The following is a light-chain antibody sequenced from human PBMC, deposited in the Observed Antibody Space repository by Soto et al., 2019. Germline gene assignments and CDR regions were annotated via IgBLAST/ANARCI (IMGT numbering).Light chain of an antibody. CDR3: SSYAGSSIL. Sequence: QSALTQPPSTSGSTRQSVTISCTGTGTDVGGYNSVSWYQQHPGKTPKLLIYEVSKRPSGVPDRFSGSKSANTASLTVSGLQPEDEADYYCSSYAGSSILFGGGTKLTVL. J-gene: IGLJ3*02. CDR2: EVS. V-gene: IGLV2-8*01. CDR1: GTDVGGYNS.